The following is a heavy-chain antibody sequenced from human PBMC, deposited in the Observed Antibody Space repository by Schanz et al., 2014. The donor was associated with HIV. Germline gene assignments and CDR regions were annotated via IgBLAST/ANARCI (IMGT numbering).Heavy chain of an antibody. CDR3: TRGARDCSNGVCGGTYFDY. CDR2: VNPKSGNT. V-gene: IGHV1-8*02. CDR1: GYSFTSYD. J-gene: IGHJ4*03. Sequence: QVQLVQSGAEVQKPGASVKVSCKASGYSFTSYDINWVRQATGQGLEWMGWVNPKSGNTGYAQKFQGRVTMTRNTSKSPPYMELSSMGSEDTAVYYCTRGARDCSNGVCGGTYFDYWGQGTTVTVSS. D-gene: IGHD2-8*01.